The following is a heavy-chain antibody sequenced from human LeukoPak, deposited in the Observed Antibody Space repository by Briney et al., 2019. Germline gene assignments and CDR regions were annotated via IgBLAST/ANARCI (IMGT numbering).Heavy chain of an antibody. D-gene: IGHD6-19*01. V-gene: IGHV3-23*01. CDR2: ISGSGGST. CDR1: GFTFSSYA. J-gene: IGHJ6*02. Sequence: GGSLRLSCAASGFTFSSYAMSWVRQAPGKGLEWVSAISGSGGSTYYADSVKGRFTISRDNSKNTLYLQMNSLRAEDTAVYYCAKDRIAVAGTNPLLTHYYYGMDVWGQGTTVTVSS. CDR3: AKDRIAVAGTNPLLTHYYYGMDV.